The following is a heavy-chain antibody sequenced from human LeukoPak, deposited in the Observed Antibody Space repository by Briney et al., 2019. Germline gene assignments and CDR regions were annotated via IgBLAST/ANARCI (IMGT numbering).Heavy chain of an antibody. CDR3: ARNPGRQQGFYYFDY. CDR2: IIPIFGTA. Sequence: SVKVSCKASGGTFSSYAISWVRQAPGQGLEWMGGIIPIFGTANYAQKFQGRVTITADESTSTAYMELSSLRSEDTAVYYCARNPGRQQGFYYFDYWGQGTLVTVSS. CDR1: GGTFSSYA. J-gene: IGHJ4*02. V-gene: IGHV1-69*13. D-gene: IGHD6-13*01.